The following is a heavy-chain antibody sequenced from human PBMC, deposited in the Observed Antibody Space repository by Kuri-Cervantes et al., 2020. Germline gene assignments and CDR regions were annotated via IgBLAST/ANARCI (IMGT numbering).Heavy chain of an antibody. CDR1: GYYFSTYW. CDR2: MNPNSGNT. Sequence: GGSLRLSCKGSGYYFSTYWIGWVRQATGQGLEWMGWMNPNSGNTGYAQKFQGRVTMTRNTSISTAYMELSSLRSEDTAVYYCARTYGTTVTMDAFDIWGQGTMVTVSS. D-gene: IGHD4-17*01. CDR3: ARTYGTTVTMDAFDI. J-gene: IGHJ3*02. V-gene: IGHV1-8*02.